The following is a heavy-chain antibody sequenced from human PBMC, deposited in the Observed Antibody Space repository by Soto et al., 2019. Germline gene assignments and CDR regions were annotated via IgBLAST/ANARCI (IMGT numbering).Heavy chain of an antibody. V-gene: IGHV3-11*01. Sequence: QVQLVESGGGLVKPGGSLRLSCAASGFTFSDYYMSWIRQAPGKGLEWISYITSNGRAMSYADSVKGRFTISRDNAANSLYLQMNSLRVKDTAFYYCAREVSGSYSTFDSWGQGILVTVSS. D-gene: IGHD6-19*01. CDR1: GFTFSDYY. CDR3: AREVSGSYSTFDS. CDR2: ITSNGRAM. J-gene: IGHJ4*02.